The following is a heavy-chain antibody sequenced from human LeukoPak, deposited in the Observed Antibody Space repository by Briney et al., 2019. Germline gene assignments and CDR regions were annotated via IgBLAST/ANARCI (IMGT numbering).Heavy chain of an antibody. Sequence: PLQTLSLTCTVSGNSLSSGVNYSSWIRQPAGKGLEWIGRIYISGSTNYNPSLKSRVTISGDTSKNQFSLRLSSVTAADTAVYYCARASYSYDINGWVPFDYWGQGTLVTVSS. J-gene: IGHJ4*02. CDR1: GNSLSSGVNY. CDR2: IYISGST. V-gene: IGHV4-61*02. D-gene: IGHD3-22*01. CDR3: ARASYSYDINGWVPFDY.